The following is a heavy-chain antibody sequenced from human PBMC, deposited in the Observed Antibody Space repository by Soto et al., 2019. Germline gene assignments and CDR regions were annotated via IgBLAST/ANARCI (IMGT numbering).Heavy chain of an antibody. D-gene: IGHD3-3*02. CDR2: ISYDGSHK. CDR3: AKDYVVLAPIARPPRGTDV. CDR1: GDTFSSYR. V-gene: IGHV3-30*18. J-gene: IGHJ6*02. Sequence: PGGTLGLRCAASGDTFSSYRMPCVRHAPGKGLELETLISYDGSHKYYADSVRGRFTISRDNSKHTLSLLMNSLRVEDTAVYYCAKDYVVLAPIARPPRGTDVWGQASTRTVSS.